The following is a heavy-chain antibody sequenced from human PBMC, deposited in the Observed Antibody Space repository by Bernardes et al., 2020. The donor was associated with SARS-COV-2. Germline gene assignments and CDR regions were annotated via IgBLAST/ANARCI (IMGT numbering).Heavy chain of an antibody. D-gene: IGHD3-16*01. CDR1: GYTFPNYG. CDR2: ISAYNGNT. Sequence: ASVKVSCKASGYTFPNYGITWVRQAPGQGLEWMGWISAYNGNTNYAQSLQGRVTMTTDTSTRTAYMELRSLRSDDTAVYYCAREADPQALMDYWGQGTLVTVSS. CDR3: AREADPQALMDY. V-gene: IGHV1-18*01. J-gene: IGHJ4*02.